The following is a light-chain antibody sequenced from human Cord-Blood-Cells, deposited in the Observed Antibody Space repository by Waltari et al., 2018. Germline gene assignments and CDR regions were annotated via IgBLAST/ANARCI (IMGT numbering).Light chain of an antibody. Sequence: DIQMTQSPSSLFASVGDSVPITRRASQSISNYLNWYQQKPGKASKRLLYAASSMQSGVPSRFSGSGYGTDCTLTISSLQPQDFSTYYCQQSYCTPLTFSHTTTVEIK. CDR3: QQSYCTPLT. J-gene: IGKJ1*01. CDR1: QSISNY. V-gene: IGKV1-39*01. CDR2: AAS.